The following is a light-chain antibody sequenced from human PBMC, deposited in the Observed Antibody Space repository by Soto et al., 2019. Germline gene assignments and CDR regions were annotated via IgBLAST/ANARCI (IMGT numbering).Light chain of an antibody. J-gene: IGLJ1*01. V-gene: IGLV2-14*01. CDR1: SSDVGGYNY. Sequence: QLVLTQPASVSGSPGQSITISCTGTSSDVGGYNYVSWYQQHPGKAPKLMIYEVSNRPSGVSNRFSGSKSGNTASLTISGLQAEDEADYYCSSYTSSSTYVFGTGTKLTVL. CDR2: EVS. CDR3: SSYTSSSTYV.